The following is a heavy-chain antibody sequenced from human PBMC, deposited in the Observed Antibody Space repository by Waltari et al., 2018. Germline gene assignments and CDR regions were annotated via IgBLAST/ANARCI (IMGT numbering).Heavy chain of an antibody. CDR3: ARSSITAYAFDI. Sequence: QVQLVQSGAEVKKPGSSVKVSCKASGGTFSSYAISWVRQATGQGLEWMGGIIPIFVTANYSQKFQGRVTITADESTSTAYMELNSLRSEDTAVYYCARSSITAYAFDIWGQGTMVIVSS. CDR2: IIPIFVTA. CDR1: GGTFSSYA. J-gene: IGHJ3*02. V-gene: IGHV1-69*13. D-gene: IGHD1-20*01.